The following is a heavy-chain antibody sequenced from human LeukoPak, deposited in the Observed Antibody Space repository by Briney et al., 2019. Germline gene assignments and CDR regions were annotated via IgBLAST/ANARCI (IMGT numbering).Heavy chain of an antibody. Sequence: GASVKVSCNASGYTFTGSYIHWVRQAPGQGLEWMGWINPNSGGTNYAQKFQGRVTMTRDTSISTAYMELSSLRSEDTAVYYCAREEDDYWGQGTLVTVSS. CDR1: GYTFTGSY. CDR2: INPNSGGT. J-gene: IGHJ4*02. CDR3: AREEDDY. V-gene: IGHV1-2*02.